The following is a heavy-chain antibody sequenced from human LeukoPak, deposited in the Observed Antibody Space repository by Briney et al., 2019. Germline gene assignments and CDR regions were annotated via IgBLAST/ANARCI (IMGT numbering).Heavy chain of an antibody. J-gene: IGHJ4*02. CDR2: ISAYNGNT. CDR3: ARDADTAIPGYLDY. D-gene: IGHD5-18*01. V-gene: IGHV1-18*01. CDR1: GYTFTSYG. Sequence: GASVKVSCKASGYTFTSYGISWVRQAPGQGLEWMGWISAYNGNTNYAQKLQGRVTMTTDTSTSTAYMELRSLRSDDTAVYYCARDADTAIPGYLDYWGQGTLVTVSS.